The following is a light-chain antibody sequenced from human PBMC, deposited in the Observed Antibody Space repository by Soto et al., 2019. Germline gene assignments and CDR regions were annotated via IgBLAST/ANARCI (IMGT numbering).Light chain of an antibody. Sequence: EIVMTQSPATLSVSPGERAALSCRASQSVSSNLAWYHQRPGQAPRLLIYDASTRATGIPDRFSGSGSGTDFTLTISRLEPEDFAVYHCQQYGASPWTFGQGTKVDIK. CDR3: QQYGASPWT. J-gene: IGKJ1*01. CDR2: DAS. V-gene: IGKV3-20*01. CDR1: QSVSSN.